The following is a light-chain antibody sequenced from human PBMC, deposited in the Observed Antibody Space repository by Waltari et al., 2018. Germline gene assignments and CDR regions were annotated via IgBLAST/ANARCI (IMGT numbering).Light chain of an antibody. CDR1: QSVSRA. V-gene: IGKV3-20*01. Sequence: SCRASQSVSRALAWYQQKPGQAPRLLISGASNRATGIPDRFSGSGSGTDFSLPISSLEPEDFAVYYCQHYVRLPATFGQGTKVEIK. J-gene: IGKJ1*01. CDR2: GAS. CDR3: QHYVRLPAT.